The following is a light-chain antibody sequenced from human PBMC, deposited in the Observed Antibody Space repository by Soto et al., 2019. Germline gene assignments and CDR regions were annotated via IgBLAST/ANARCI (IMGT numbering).Light chain of an antibody. V-gene: IGLV2-14*01. Sequence: QSALTQPASVSGSPGQSITISCTGTSSDVGGYNYVSWYQQHPGKAPKLMIYDVSNRPSGVSNRFSGSKSGNTASLTISGLQAEDEADYYCSSDTSSEGVFGGGTKLTVL. J-gene: IGLJ2*01. CDR3: SSDTSSEGV. CDR2: DVS. CDR1: SSDVGGYNY.